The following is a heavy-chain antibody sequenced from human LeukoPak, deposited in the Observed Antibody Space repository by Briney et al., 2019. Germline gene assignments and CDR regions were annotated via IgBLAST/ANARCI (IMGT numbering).Heavy chain of an antibody. J-gene: IGHJ4*02. CDR3: ARMSSYCDY. CDR1: GFTFSSHH. V-gene: IGHV3-7*01. D-gene: IGHD2-2*01. CDR2: IKPDGSEK. Sequence: PGGSLRLSCVASGFTFSSHHMNWVRQTPGKGLESVATIKPDGSEKYYVDSVTGRFTISRDNAKSSLHLQMNSLRVEDTGVYFCARMSSYCDYWGQGTLVTVSS.